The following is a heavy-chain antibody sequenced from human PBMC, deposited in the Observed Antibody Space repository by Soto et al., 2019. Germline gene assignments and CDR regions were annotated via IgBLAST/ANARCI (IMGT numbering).Heavy chain of an antibody. CDR1: GGTFSSYA. V-gene: IGHV1-69*13. D-gene: IGHD5-12*01. J-gene: IGHJ2*01. CDR3: ARGNHRWLQLWYFDL. Sequence: SVKVSCKASGGTFSSYAISWVRQAPGQGLEWMGGIIPIFGTANYAQKFQGRVTITAGESTSTAYMELSSLRSEDTAVYYCARGNHRWLQLWYFDLWGRGTLVTVSS. CDR2: IIPIFGTA.